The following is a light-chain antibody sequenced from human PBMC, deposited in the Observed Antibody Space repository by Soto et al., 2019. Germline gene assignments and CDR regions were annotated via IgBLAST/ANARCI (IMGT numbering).Light chain of an antibody. CDR2: SND. V-gene: IGLV1-44*01. J-gene: IGLJ2*01. Sequence: QSVLTQPHSASGTPGQRVTISCFGSSSSIESKTITWYQQFPGTAPKLLIFSNDQRPSGVPDRFSGSKSGTSASLAISGLQAEDEADYYCAAWDDSLIGPVLFGGGTRLTVL. CDR1: SSSIESKT. CDR3: AAWDDSLIGPVL.